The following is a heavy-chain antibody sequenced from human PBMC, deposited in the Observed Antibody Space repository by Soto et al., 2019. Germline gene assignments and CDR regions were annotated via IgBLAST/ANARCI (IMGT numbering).Heavy chain of an antibody. V-gene: IGHV3-21*01. D-gene: IGHD5-18*01. CDR3: AGQTERGYSYGYDAFDI. Sequence: GGSLRLSCAASGFTFSSYSMNWVRQAPGKGLEWVSSISSSSSYIYYADSVKGRFTISRDNAKNTLYLQMNSLRAEDTAVYYCAGQTERGYSYGYDAFDIWGQGTMVTVSS. CDR1: GFTFSSYS. CDR2: ISSSSSYI. J-gene: IGHJ3*02.